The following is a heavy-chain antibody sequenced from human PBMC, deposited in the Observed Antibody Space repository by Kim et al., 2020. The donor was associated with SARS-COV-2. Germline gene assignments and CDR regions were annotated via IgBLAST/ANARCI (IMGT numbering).Heavy chain of an antibody. V-gene: IGHV3-30*04. CDR3: AREGLWFGELSAVFDY. D-gene: IGHD3-10*01. Sequence: GGSLRLSCAASGFIFSSYAMHWVRQAPGKGLEWVAVISYDGSNKYYADSVKGRFTISRDNSKNTLYLQMNSLRAEDTAVYYCAREGLWFGELSAVFDYWGQGTLVTVSS. CDR1: GFIFSSYA. CDR2: ISYDGSNK. J-gene: IGHJ4*02.